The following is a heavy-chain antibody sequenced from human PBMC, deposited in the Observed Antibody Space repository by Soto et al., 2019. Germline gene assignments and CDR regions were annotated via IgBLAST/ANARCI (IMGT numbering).Heavy chain of an antibody. CDR2: IIPIFGIG. Sequence: QVQLVQSGAEVQKAGASVKVSCKDSGGTFNRFAISWVRQAPGQGLECMGGIIPIFGIGKDAQRFQGRVTITADESTGTAYMELSSLRSEDTGVYYCARSAITLFGVVSIPPHYYSEMDVWGQGTTVTVSS. D-gene: IGHD3-3*01. V-gene: IGHV1-69*01. CDR1: GGTFNRFA. J-gene: IGHJ6*02. CDR3: ARSAITLFGVVSIPPHYYSEMDV.